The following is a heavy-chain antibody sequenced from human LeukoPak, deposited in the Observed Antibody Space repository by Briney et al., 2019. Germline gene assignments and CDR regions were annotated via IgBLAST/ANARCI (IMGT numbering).Heavy chain of an antibody. CDR3: AREKSGDTYLTQGGIDK. CDR1: GFTFSTHA. D-gene: IGHD5-18*01. CDR2: IDSSGDYT. J-gene: IGHJ4*02. V-gene: IGHV3-23*01. Sequence: PGGSLRLSCAASGFTFSTHAMTWVRQAPGKGLEWVSSIDSSGDYTFYADSVKGRFTISRDNSKDTLYLQLSGLRAEDTAIYYCAREKSGDTYLTQGGIDKWGQGTLVTVSS.